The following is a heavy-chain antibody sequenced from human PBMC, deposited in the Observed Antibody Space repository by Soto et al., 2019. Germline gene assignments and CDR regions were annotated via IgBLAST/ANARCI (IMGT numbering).Heavy chain of an antibody. D-gene: IGHD3-10*01. CDR2: ISSSSSYI. CDR3: ARDLPYGSGKSYYGMDV. V-gene: IGHV3-21*01. CDR1: GFTFSSYS. J-gene: IGHJ6*02. Sequence: GESLKISCAASGFTFSSYSMNWVRQAPGKGLEWVSSISSSSSYIYYADSVKGRFTISRDNAKNSLYLQMNSLRAEDTAVYYCARDLPYGSGKSYYGMDVWGQGTTVTVSS.